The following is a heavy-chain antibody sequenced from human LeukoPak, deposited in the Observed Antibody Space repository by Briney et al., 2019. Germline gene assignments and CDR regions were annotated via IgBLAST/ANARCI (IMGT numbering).Heavy chain of an antibody. Sequence: GGSLRLSCAASGFTFSSYAMSWVRQAPGKGLEWVSAISGSGGNTYYADSVKGRFTISRDNSKNALYLQMNSLRAEDTAVYYCAKGDYGSGLNYYYGMDVWGQGTTVTVSS. J-gene: IGHJ6*02. V-gene: IGHV3-23*01. CDR1: GFTFSSYA. D-gene: IGHD3-10*01. CDR3: AKGDYGSGLNYYYGMDV. CDR2: ISGSGGNT.